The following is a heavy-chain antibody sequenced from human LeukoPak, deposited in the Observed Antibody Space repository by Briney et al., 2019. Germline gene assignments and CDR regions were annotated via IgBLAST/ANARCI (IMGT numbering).Heavy chain of an antibody. Sequence: GGSLRLSCVDSGLSFNTYAMHWVRQAPGKGLEWVAAISYDGSYTYYRDSVRGRFTISRDNSKNTMYLQMNSLRAEDTAMYYCARALGVWGKGTTVTVSS. CDR1: GLSFNTYA. CDR3: ARALGV. J-gene: IGHJ6*04. V-gene: IGHV3-30*04. CDR2: ISYDGSYT.